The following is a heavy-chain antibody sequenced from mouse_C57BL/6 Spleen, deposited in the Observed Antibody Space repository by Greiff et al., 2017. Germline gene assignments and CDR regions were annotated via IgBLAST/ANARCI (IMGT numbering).Heavy chain of an antibody. J-gene: IGHJ2*01. V-gene: IGHV14-4*01. D-gene: IGHD1-1*01. CDR2: IDPENGDT. CDR3: TTEGYYYGSSWSQFDY. Sequence: EVMLVESGAELVRPGASVKLSCTASGFNIKDDYMHWVKQRPEQGLEWIGWIDPENGDTEYASKFQGKATITADTSSNTAYLQLSSLTSADAAVYYCTTEGYYYGSSWSQFDYGGQGTTLTVSS. CDR1: GFNIKDDY.